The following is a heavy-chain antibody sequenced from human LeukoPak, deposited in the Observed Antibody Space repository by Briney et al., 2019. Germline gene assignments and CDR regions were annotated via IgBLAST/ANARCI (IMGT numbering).Heavy chain of an antibody. Sequence: PGGSLRLSCAASGFTFSSYSMNWVRQAPGKGLEWVSSISSSSSYIYYADSVKGRFTISRGNAKNSLYLQMNSLRAEDTAVYYCARLRVPAAMKDAFDIWGQGTMVTVSS. CDR3: ARLRVPAAMKDAFDI. J-gene: IGHJ3*02. D-gene: IGHD2-2*01. CDR2: ISSSSSYI. V-gene: IGHV3-21*01. CDR1: GFTFSSYS.